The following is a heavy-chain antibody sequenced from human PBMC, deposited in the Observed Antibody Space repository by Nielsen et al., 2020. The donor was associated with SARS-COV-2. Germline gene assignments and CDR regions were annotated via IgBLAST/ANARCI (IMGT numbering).Heavy chain of an antibody. J-gene: IGHJ4*02. D-gene: IGHD5-12*01. CDR1: GFTFNTYA. CDR2: ISASSANI. CDR3: ASDPSYASSWLHYFDF. V-gene: IGHV3-48*02. Sequence: GGSLRLSCAASGFTFNTYAMNWVRQAPGKGLEWVAYISASSANIHYAASVNGRFTVSRGNAKNSLYLQMNNLRDEDTAVYYCASDPSYASSWLHYFDFWGQGTLVTVSS.